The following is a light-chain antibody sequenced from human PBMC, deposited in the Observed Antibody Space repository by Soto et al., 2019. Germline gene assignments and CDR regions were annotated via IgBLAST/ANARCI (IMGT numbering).Light chain of an antibody. V-gene: IGKV3-11*01. Sequence: ENVLAQSPATLSLSPGGRATLSCRASQSVSSYLAWYQQKPGQAPRLLIYDASNRATGIPARFSGSGSGTDFTLAISSLEPEDFAVYYCQQRSNWPPEITFGQGTRLEI. J-gene: IGKJ5*01. CDR2: DAS. CDR3: QQRSNWPPEIT. CDR1: QSVSSY.